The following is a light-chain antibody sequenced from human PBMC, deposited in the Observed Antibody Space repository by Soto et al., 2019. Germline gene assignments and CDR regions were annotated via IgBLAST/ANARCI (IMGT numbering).Light chain of an antibody. CDR3: GGWDDSLSGPV. V-gene: IGLV1-47*01. J-gene: IGLJ2*01. Sequence: QSALTQPPSASGTPGQRVSISCSGSASNVGSTYVFWYQQVPGTAPTLLIYKNNQRPSGVSDRFSGSKSGTSASLAISGLRVDDEADYYCGGWDDSLSGPVFGGGTKLTVL. CDR2: KNN. CDR1: ASNVGSTY.